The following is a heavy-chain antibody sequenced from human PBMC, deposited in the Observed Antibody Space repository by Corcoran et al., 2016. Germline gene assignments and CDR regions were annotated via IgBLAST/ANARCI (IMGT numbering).Heavy chain of an antibody. Sequence: QVQLQESGPGLVKPSETLSLTCTVSGGSISSYYWSWIRQPPGKGLEWIGYIYYSGSTNYNPSLKSRVTIAVDTSKNRFSLKLSSVTAADTAVYYFARDLGGDGYNSDYYYYGMDVWGQGTTVTVSS. CDR3: ARDLGGDGYNSDYYYYGMDV. V-gene: IGHV4-59*01. D-gene: IGHD2-21*01. CDR1: GGSISSYY. J-gene: IGHJ6*02. CDR2: IYYSGST.